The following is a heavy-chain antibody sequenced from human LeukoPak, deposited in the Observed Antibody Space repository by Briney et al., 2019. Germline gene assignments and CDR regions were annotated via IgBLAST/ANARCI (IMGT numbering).Heavy chain of an antibody. CDR3: ARVLGYGDYGYFDY. V-gene: IGHV4-61*02. D-gene: IGHD4-17*01. CDR1: GGSISSGSYY. CDR2: IYTSGST. J-gene: IGHJ4*02. Sequence: SETLSLTCTVSGGSISSGSYYWSWIRQPDGKGLEWIGRIYTSGSTNYNPSLKSRVTISVDTSKNQFSLKLSSVTAADTAVYYCARVLGYGDYGYFDYWGQGTLVTISS.